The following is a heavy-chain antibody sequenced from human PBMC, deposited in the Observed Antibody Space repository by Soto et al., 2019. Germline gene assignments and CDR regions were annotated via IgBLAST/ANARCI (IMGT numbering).Heavy chain of an antibody. J-gene: IGHJ6*02. CDR1: GFTFSSYS. Sequence: EVQLVESGGGLVQPGGSLRLSCAASGFTFSSYSMNWVRQAPGKGLEWVSYISSSSSTIYYADSVKGRFTISRDNAKNSLYLQMNSLRDEDTAVYYCASPRRLGELSLALYGMDVWGQGTTVTVSS. CDR2: ISSSSSTI. D-gene: IGHD3-16*02. CDR3: ASPRRLGELSLALYGMDV. V-gene: IGHV3-48*02.